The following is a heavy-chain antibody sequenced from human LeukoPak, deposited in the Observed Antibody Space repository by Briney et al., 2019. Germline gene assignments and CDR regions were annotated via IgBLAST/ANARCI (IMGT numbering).Heavy chain of an antibody. V-gene: IGHV3-21*01. J-gene: IGHJ4*02. CDR3: ARDDWEAAAGTYFDY. CDR1: GFTFSSYS. Sequence: GGSLRLSCAASGFTFSSYSMNWVRQAPGKGLEWVSSISSSSSYIYYADSVKGRFTISRDNAKNSLYLQMNSLRAEDTAVYYCARDDWEAAAGTYFDYWGQGTLVTSPQ. D-gene: IGHD6-13*01. CDR2: ISSSSSYI.